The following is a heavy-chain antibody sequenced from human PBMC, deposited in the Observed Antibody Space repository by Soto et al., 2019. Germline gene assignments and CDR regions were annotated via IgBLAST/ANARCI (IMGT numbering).Heavy chain of an antibody. Sequence: QLQLQESGPGLVKPSETLSLTCTVSGGSISSSSYYWGWIRQPPGKGLEWIGSIYYSGSTYYNPSLKSRVTISVDTSKNQFSLKLSSVTAADTAVYYCARVEVATLGGMDVWCQGTTVTVSS. CDR3: ARVEVATLGGMDV. CDR1: GGSISSSSYY. CDR2: IYYSGST. J-gene: IGHJ6*02. D-gene: IGHD5-12*01. V-gene: IGHV4-39*01.